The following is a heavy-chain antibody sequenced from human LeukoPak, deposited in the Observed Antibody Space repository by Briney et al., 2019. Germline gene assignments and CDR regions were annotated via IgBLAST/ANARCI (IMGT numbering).Heavy chain of an antibody. CDR2: IGNTET. CDR3: AKDWIQFNRVFDCFDS. CDR1: GFPFETNA. V-gene: IGHV3-23*01. J-gene: IGHJ4*02. Sequence: GGSLRLSCATSGFPFETNAMSWVRQAPGKGLEWVATIGNTETFYADSVMGRFTISRDNSKNTVNLQMNRLRVEDTAIYYCAKDWIQFNRVFDCFDSWGQGTLVTVSS. D-gene: IGHD5-18*01.